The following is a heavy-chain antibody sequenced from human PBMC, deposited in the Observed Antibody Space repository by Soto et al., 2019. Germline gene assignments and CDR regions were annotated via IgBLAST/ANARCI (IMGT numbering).Heavy chain of an antibody. CDR2: IFYSGST. CDR3: ASMTGDHVLSFAS. D-gene: IGHD4-17*01. V-gene: IGHV4-59*01. J-gene: IGHJ5*01. Sequence: QVQLQASVPGLVKPSETLSLTCTVSGGAISSYYWIWIRQPPGKGLELIGFIFYSGSTSYNPSLKRRVTISIDTSEYQFTLTLNSVTAADTAVYYCASMTGDHVLSFASWGPGTRAAVSS. CDR1: GGAISSYY.